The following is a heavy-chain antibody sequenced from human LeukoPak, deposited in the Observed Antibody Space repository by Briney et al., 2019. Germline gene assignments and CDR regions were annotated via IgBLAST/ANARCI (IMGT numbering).Heavy chain of an antibody. D-gene: IGHD3-3*01. J-gene: IGHJ4*02. V-gene: IGHV3-23*01. CDR3: AKGSMITIFGVVLIDY. Sequence: GGSLRLSCAASGFTFSSYAMSWVRQAPGEGLEWVSAISGSGGSTYYADSVKGRFTISRDNSKNTLYLQMNSLRAEDTAVYYCAKGSMITIFGVVLIDYWGQGTLVTVSS. CDR1: GFTFSSYA. CDR2: ISGSGGST.